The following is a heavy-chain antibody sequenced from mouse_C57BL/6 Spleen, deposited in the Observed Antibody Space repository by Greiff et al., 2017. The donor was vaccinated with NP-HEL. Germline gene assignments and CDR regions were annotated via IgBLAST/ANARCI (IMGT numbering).Heavy chain of an antibody. V-gene: IGHV5-6*01. D-gene: IGHD2-5*01. CDR2: ISSGGSYT. Sequence: EVQVVESGGDLVKPGGSLKLSCAASGFTFSSYGMSWVRQTPDKRLEWVATISSGGSYTYYPDSVKGRFTISRDNAKNTLYLQMSSLKSEDTAMYYCARQSYSNYNAMDYWGQGTSVTVSS. CDR1: GFTFSSYG. CDR3: ARQSYSNYNAMDY. J-gene: IGHJ4*01.